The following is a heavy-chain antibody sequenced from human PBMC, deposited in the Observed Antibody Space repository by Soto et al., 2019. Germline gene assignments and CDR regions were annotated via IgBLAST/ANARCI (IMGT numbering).Heavy chain of an antibody. CDR2: INPNSGDA. V-gene: IGHV1-2*06. J-gene: IGHJ6*03. CDR3: ARESGGATATLDYYYFYMDV. CDR1: GYTFSDYY. D-gene: IGHD5-12*01. Sequence: QVQLVQSGAEVKKPGASVTVSCKASGYTFSDYYLTWVRQAPGQGPEWMGRINPNSGDAKFAQKFQGRVTMTRDTSVRTAFMELNWLKSDDTAVYYCARESGGATATLDYYYFYMDVWGKGTTVTVSS.